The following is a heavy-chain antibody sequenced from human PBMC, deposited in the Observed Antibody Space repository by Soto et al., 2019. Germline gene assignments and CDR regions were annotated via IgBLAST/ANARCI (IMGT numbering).Heavy chain of an antibody. CDR1: GGSFSGYY. D-gene: IGHD3-22*01. CDR3: ARTLSDHSSAYYSDF. J-gene: IGHJ4*02. CDR2: INHSGST. Sequence: PSETLSLTCAVYGGSFSGYYWSWIRQPPGKGLEWIGEINHSGSTNYNPSLKSRVTISVDTSKNQFSLKLSSVTAADTAVYYCARTLSDHSSAYYSDFWGQATLVSVSS. V-gene: IGHV4-34*01.